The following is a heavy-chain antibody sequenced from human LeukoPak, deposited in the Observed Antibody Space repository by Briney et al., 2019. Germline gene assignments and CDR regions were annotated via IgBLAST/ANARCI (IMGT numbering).Heavy chain of an antibody. V-gene: IGHV4-38-2*02. Sequence: SSETLSLTCTVSGYSISSGYYWGWIRQPPGKGLEWIGSIYHSGSTYYNPSLKSRVTISVDTSKNQFSLKLSSVTAANTAVYYCARDVQDTAMGRFDYWGQRTPVTVSS. CDR2: IYHSGST. CDR3: ARDVQDTAMGRFDY. CDR1: GYSISSGYY. J-gene: IGHJ4*02. D-gene: IGHD5-18*01.